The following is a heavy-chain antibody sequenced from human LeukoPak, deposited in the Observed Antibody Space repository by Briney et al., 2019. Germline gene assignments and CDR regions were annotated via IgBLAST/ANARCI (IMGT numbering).Heavy chain of an antibody. CDR1: GFTFSSYA. CDR3: ARDRGDYYWGDY. J-gene: IGHJ4*02. CDR2: ISGSGGST. Sequence: PGGSLRLSCAASGFTFSSYAMSWVRQAPGKGLEWVSAISGSGGSTYYADSVKGRFTISRDNSKNTLYLHMNSLRAEDTAVYYCARDRGDYYWGDYWGQGALVTVSS. V-gene: IGHV3-23*01. D-gene: IGHD3-22*01.